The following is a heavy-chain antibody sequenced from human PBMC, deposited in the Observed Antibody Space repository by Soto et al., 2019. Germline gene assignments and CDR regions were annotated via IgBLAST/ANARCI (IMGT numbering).Heavy chain of an antibody. CDR2: ISGSGNST. CDR1: GITFSSYA. D-gene: IGHD1-26*01. Sequence: GGSLRLSCAASGITFSSYAFSWVRQAAGKGLEWVSGISGSGNSTYYADSVKGRFSFSRDNSKNTVYLQMNSLRVEDTAVYYCANTAVGDKELFXYWGQGTLVTVSS. CDR3: ANTAVGDKELFXY. J-gene: IGHJ4*02. V-gene: IGHV3-23*01.